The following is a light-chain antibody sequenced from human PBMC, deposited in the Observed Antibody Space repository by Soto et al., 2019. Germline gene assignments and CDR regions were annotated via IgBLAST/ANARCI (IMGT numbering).Light chain of an antibody. J-gene: IGKJ1*01. CDR3: QQYNSYSWT. Sequence: DIQMTQSPSTLSASVGDRVTITCRASQSISSWLAWYQQKPGKAPKLLIYDASSLESGDPSRISGSGSGTEFTLTISSLQPDDFATYYCQQYNSYSWTFGQGTKVDIK. CDR1: QSISSW. V-gene: IGKV1-5*01. CDR2: DAS.